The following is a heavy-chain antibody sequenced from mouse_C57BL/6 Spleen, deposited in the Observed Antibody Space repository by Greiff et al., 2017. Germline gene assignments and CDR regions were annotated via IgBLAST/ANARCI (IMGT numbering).Heavy chain of an antibody. J-gene: IGHJ4*01. CDR2: FYPGSGSI. CDR1: GYTFTEYT. Sequence: QVQLQQSGAELVKPGASVKLSCKASGYTFTEYTIHWVKQRSGQGLEWIGWFYPGSGSIKYNEKFKDKATLTADKSSSTVYMELSRLTSEDSAVYFCARLSFITTVVATGYYAMDYWGQGTSVTVSS. CDR3: ARLSFITTVVATGYYAMDY. V-gene: IGHV1-62-2*01. D-gene: IGHD1-1*01.